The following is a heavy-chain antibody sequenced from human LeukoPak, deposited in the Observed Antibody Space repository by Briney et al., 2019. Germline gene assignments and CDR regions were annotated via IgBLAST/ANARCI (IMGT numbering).Heavy chain of an antibody. D-gene: IGHD3-10*01. Sequence: ASVKVSCKASGYTFTSYGTSWVRQAPGQGLEWMGWISTYNVNTNYAQHLQGRVTMTTDTSTGTAYMELRSLRSDDTAVYYCARDVYYGSGSYTIDYWGQGTLVTVSS. V-gene: IGHV1-18*01. CDR2: ISTYNVNT. J-gene: IGHJ4*02. CDR1: GYTFTSYG. CDR3: ARDVYYGSGSYTIDY.